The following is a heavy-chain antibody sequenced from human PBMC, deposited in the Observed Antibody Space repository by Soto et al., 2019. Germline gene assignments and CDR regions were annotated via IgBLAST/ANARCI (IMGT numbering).Heavy chain of an antibody. CDR3: AKMSVAAGDYFDY. D-gene: IGHD2-15*01. CDR2: ISGSGGST. Sequence: EVQLLESGGGLVQPGGSLRLSCAASGFTFSSYAMSWVRQAPGKGLEWVSAISGSGGSTYYADSVKGRFTISRDNSKNTLYLQMNSLRAEDTAVDYCAKMSVAAGDYFDYWGQGTLVTVSS. CDR1: GFTFSSYA. V-gene: IGHV3-23*01. J-gene: IGHJ4*02.